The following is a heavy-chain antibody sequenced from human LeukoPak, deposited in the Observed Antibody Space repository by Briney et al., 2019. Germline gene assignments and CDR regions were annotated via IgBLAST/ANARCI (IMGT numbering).Heavy chain of an antibody. J-gene: IGHJ6*03. Sequence: SETLSLTCAVYGGSFSGYYWSWIRQPPGKGLEWIGEINHSGSTNYNPSLKSRVTISVDTSKNQFSLKLSSVTAADTAVYYCARKGPHYDYVWGSYRYYMDVWGKGTTVTISS. D-gene: IGHD3-16*02. V-gene: IGHV4-34*01. CDR2: INHSGST. CDR3: ARKGPHYDYVWGSYRYYMDV. CDR1: GGSFSGYY.